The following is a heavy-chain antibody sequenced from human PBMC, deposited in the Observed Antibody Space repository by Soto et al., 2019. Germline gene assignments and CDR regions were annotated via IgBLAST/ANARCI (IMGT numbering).Heavy chain of an antibody. Sequence: ASVKVSCKASGYTFTSYYMHWVRQAPGQGLEWMGWINPNSGGTNYAQKFQGWVTMTRDTSISTAYMELSRLRSDDTAVYYCARGKGGSGWSHYYYYGMDVWGQGTTVTVSS. J-gene: IGHJ6*02. V-gene: IGHV1-2*04. CDR3: ARGKGGSGWSHYYYYGMDV. CDR1: GYTFTSYY. D-gene: IGHD6-19*01. CDR2: INPNSGGT.